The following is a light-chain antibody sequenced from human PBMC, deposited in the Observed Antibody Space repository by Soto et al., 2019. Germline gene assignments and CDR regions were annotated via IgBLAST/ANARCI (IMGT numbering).Light chain of an antibody. CDR3: QQYNKWPLT. V-gene: IGKV3-15*01. J-gene: IGKJ4*01. CDR2: AAS. Sequence: EIVMTQSPATLSVSQGERATLSCRATESVSNNLAWYQQKPGQAPTLLIFAASTRATGIPARFSGSGSGTDFTLTISSLQSEDFAVYYCQQYNKWPLTFGRGTKVEIK. CDR1: ESVSNN.